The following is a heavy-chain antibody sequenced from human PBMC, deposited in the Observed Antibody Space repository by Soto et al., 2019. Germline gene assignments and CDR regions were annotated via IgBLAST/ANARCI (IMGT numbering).Heavy chain of an antibody. D-gene: IGHD5-18*01. CDR1: GFTFSSYA. V-gene: IGHV3-30-3*01. CDR3: ARDTQHPSDVHTAMVGDDFDY. Sequence: PGGSLRLSCAASGFTFSSYAMHWVRQAPGKGLEWVAVISYDGSNKYYADSVKDRFTISRDNSKNTLYLQMNSLRAEDTAVYYCARDTQHPSDVHTAMVGDDFDYWGQGTMVTVYS. J-gene: IGHJ4*02. CDR2: ISYDGSNK.